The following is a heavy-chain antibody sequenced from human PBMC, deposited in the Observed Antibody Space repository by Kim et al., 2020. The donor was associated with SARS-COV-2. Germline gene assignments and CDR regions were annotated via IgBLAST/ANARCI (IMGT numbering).Heavy chain of an antibody. CDR1: GYTFTNYP. J-gene: IGHJ4*02. D-gene: IGHD2-15*01. CDR2: INTNTGNP. V-gene: IGHV7-4-1*02. Sequence: ASVKVSCKASGYTFTNYPMNWMRQAPGQGLEWMGWINTNTGNPTYAQGFTGRFVFSLDTSVNTAYLQISSLKAEDTAIYYCARDTYCGRGSCYRGGFDSWGQGTLVTVSS. CDR3: ARDTYCGRGSCYRGGFDS.